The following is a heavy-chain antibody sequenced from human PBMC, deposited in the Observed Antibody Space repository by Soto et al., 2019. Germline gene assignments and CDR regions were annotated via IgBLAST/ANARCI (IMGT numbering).Heavy chain of an antibody. CDR1: GYTFASYD. V-gene: IGHV1-8*01. Sequence: GASVKVSCKASGYTFASYDINWVRQATGQGLEWMGWMNPNSGNTGYAQKFQGRVTMTRNTSISTAYMELSSLRSEDTAVYYCATLGFLGDQGAFDIWGQGTMVTVSS. CDR3: ATLGFLGDQGAFDI. J-gene: IGHJ3*02. CDR2: MNPNSGNT. D-gene: IGHD3-16*01.